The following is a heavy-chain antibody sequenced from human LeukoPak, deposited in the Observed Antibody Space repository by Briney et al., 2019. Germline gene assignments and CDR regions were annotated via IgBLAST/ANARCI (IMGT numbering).Heavy chain of an antibody. Sequence: GGSLRLSCAASGFTFSSYEMNWVRQAPGKGLEWVSYISSSGTSMSYADSVKGRFTISRDNAKNSLYLQMNSLRAEDTAVYYCARAQETIMVRGVIVAFDIWGQGTMVTVSS. V-gene: IGHV3-48*03. CDR2: ISSSGTSM. CDR3: ARAQETIMVRGVIVAFDI. J-gene: IGHJ3*02. CDR1: GFTFSSYE. D-gene: IGHD3-10*01.